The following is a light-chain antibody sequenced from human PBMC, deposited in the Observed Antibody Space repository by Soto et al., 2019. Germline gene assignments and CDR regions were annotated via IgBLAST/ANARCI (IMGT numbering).Light chain of an antibody. Sequence: QSALTQPASVSGSPGQSITISCTGTSSDVGGYNYVSWYQQHPGKAPKLMIYDVNNRPSGVSNRFSGSKSGNTASLTISGPQAEDEADYYCTSYTTSDTLVVFGGGTKLTVL. J-gene: IGLJ2*01. V-gene: IGLV2-14*01. CDR1: SSDVGGYNY. CDR3: TSYTTSDTLVV. CDR2: DVN.